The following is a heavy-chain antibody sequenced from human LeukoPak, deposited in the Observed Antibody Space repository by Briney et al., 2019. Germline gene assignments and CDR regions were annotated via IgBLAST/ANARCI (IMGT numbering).Heavy chain of an antibody. J-gene: IGHJ5*02. V-gene: IGHV4-34*01. Sequence: SETLSLTCAVYGESFSDYYWSWIRQPPGKGLEWIGEINHSGSTNYNPSLKSRVTISVDTSKSQFFLKLNSVTAADTAVYYCARAYSSSGYNWFDPWGQGTLVTVSS. CDR2: INHSGST. D-gene: IGHD6-6*01. CDR3: ARAYSSSGYNWFDP. CDR1: GESFSDYY.